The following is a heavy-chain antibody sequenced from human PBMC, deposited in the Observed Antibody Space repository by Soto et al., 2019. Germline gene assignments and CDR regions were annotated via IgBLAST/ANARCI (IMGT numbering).Heavy chain of an antibody. V-gene: IGHV3-15*07. CDR3: TDGLGI. CDR1: GFGFTNAW. Sequence: EVQLVESGGGLVKPGGSLRLSCAASGFGFTNAWMNWVRQAPGKGLEWVGRIRSRSDGGTTDNAAPVRDRFTISRDYSEHTLYLQMNSLKTGDTGVYYCTDGLGIWGQGTTVTVSS. CDR2: IRSRSDGGTT. J-gene: IGHJ6*02.